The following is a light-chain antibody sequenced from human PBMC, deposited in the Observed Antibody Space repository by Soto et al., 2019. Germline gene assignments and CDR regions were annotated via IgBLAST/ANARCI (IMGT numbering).Light chain of an antibody. CDR2: AAS. CDR3: QQYYSYPIT. CDR1: QGISSY. J-gene: IGKJ5*01. Sequence: AIRMTQSPSLLSASTGDRVTITCRASQGISSYLAWYQQKPGKAPKLLIYAASTLQSGVPSRFSGSGSGTDFTLTISCLPSEDFATYYCQQYYSYPITFGQGTRLEIK. V-gene: IGKV1-8*01.